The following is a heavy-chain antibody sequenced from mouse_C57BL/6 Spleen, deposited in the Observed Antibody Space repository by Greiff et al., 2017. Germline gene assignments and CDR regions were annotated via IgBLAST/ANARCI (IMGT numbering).Heavy chain of an antibody. CDR3: ARGASRYYGSSYGYFDV. CDR1: GYTFTSYW. CDR2: IHPNSGST. Sequence: QVQLKQPGAELVKPGASVKLSCKASGYTFTSYWMHWVKQRPGQGLEWIGMIHPNSGSTNYNEKFKSKATLTVDKSSSTAYMQLSSLTSEDSAVYYCARGASRYYGSSYGYFDVWGTGTTVTVSS. J-gene: IGHJ1*03. D-gene: IGHD1-1*01. V-gene: IGHV1-64*01.